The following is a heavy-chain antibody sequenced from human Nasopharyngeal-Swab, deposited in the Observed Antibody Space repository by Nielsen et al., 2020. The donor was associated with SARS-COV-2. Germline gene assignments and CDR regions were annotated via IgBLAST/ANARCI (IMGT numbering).Heavy chain of an antibody. CDR3: ARISPYYDFWSGYYYPYYYGMDV. Sequence: SETLSLTCTVSGGSISSYYWNWIRQPPGKGLEWIGYIYYSGSTNYNPSLKSRVTISVDTSKNQFSLKLSSVTAADTAVYYCARISPYYDFWSGYYYPYYYGMDVWGQGTTVTVSS. CDR2: IYYSGST. V-gene: IGHV4-59*13. CDR1: GGSISSYY. D-gene: IGHD3-3*01. J-gene: IGHJ6*02.